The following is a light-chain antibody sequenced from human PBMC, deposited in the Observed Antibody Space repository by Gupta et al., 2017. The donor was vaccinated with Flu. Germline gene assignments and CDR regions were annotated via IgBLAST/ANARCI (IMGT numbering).Light chain of an antibody. V-gene: IGKV1-39*01. Sequence: DIQMTQSPSSLSASVGDIITITCRASQYISSYLYWYQQQPGKDPNLLIYSASSLQSGVPSRFSGSGSETDFTLTISSLQPEDFATYFCQQSDSHPSFGGGTKVEMK. J-gene: IGKJ4*01. CDR1: QYISSY. CDR3: QQSDSHPS. CDR2: SAS.